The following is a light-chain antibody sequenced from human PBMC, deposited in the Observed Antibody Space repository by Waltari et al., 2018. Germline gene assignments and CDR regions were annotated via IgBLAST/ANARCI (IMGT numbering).Light chain of an antibody. V-gene: IGLV3-1*01. CDR1: DVGNKY. J-gene: IGLJ1*01. CDR2: EDN. Sequence: YELTQPPSVSVSPGQAANIACSGDDVGNKYTSWFQQKPGHSPVLVIFEDNKRSPGIPERFSASNSGNIATLTISETQPMDEADYYCQAWDSGTGVFGTGTKVTVL. CDR3: QAWDSGTGV.